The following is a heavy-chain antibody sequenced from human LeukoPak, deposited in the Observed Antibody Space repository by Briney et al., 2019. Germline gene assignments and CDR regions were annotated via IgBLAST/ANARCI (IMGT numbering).Heavy chain of an antibody. CDR3: ARLTSGHFDY. V-gene: IGHV4-39*01. CDR2: IYYSGST. J-gene: IGHJ4*02. CDR1: GGSVSRSSYY. D-gene: IGHD3-10*01. Sequence: PSETLSLTCTVSGGSVSRSSYYWGWIRQPPGKGLEWIATIYYSGSTYYNPSLKSRVTISADTSKNQFSLKLSSVTAADTAVYYCARLTSGHFDYWGQGTLVTVSS.